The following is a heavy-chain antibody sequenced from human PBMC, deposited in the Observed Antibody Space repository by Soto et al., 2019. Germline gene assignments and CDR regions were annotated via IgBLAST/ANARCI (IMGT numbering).Heavy chain of an antibody. D-gene: IGHD3-3*01. V-gene: IGHV4-31*03. J-gene: IGHJ4*02. CDR3: ARGDVNGFGVPRLDY. CDR2: IYYSGST. Sequence: SETLSLTCTVSGGSISSGGYYWSWIRQHPGKGLEWIGYIYYSGSTYYNPSLKSRVTISVDTSKNQFSLKLSSVTAADTAVYYCARGDVNGFGVPRLDYWGQGTLVTVSS. CDR1: GGSISSGGYY.